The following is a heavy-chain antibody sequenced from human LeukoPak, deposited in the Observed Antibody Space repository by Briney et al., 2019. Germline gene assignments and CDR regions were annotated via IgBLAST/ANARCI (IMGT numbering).Heavy chain of an antibody. J-gene: IGHJ4*02. CDR2: IWCDGTRE. D-gene: IGHD1-26*01. Sequence: QAGGSLRLSCVASGFTLSSHGMHWVRQAPGKGLEWVALIWCDGTRENYADSVKGRFTISRDLSKNTLNLQMNSLRVDDTAVFYCARDLSFGSLDFRGQGTLVTVSS. CDR3: ARDLSFGSLDF. V-gene: IGHV3-33*01. CDR1: GFTLSSHG.